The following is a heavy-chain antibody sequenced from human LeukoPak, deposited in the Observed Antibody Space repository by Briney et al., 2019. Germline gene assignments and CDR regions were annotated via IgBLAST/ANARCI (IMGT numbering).Heavy chain of an antibody. CDR2: INPNSGDT. D-gene: IGHD6-13*01. CDR3: ARDPGAWIAAGVAIDH. CDR1: GYTFTGYY. V-gene: IGHV1-2*02. Sequence: ASVKVSCKASGYTFTGYYIHWVRQAPGQGLEWMGWINPNSGDTNYAQKFQGGVTMTRDTSISTAYMELSRLRSDDTAVYYCARDPGAWIAAGVAIDHWGQGTLVTVSS. J-gene: IGHJ4*02.